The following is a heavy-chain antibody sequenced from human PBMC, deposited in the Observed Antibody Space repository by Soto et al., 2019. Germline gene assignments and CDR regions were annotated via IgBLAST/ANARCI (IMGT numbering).Heavy chain of an antibody. CDR3: ARDRWDRDWNYVDY. CDR1: CYTFTSYG. J-gene: IGHJ4*02. CDR2: ISAYNGNT. V-gene: IGHV1-18*01. Sequence: ASVKVSCKASCYTFTSYGISWVRQAPGQGLEWMGWISAYNGNTNYAQKLQGRVTMTTDTSTSTAYMELRSLRSDDTAVYYCARDRWDRDWNYVDYWGQGTLVTVS. D-gene: IGHD1-1*01.